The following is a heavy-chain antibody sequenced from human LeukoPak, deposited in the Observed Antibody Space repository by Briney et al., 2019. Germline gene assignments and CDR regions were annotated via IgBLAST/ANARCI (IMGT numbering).Heavy chain of an antibody. V-gene: IGHV3-33*01. Sequence: GGSLRLSCAASGFTFSSYGMHWVHQAPGKGLEWVAVIWYDGSNKYYADSVKGRFTISRDNSKNTLYLQMNSLRAEDTAVYYCARTYYYGSGSYPWFDPWGQGTLVTVSS. CDR3: ARTYYYGSGSYPWFDP. CDR2: IWYDGSNK. D-gene: IGHD3-10*01. J-gene: IGHJ5*02. CDR1: GFTFSSYG.